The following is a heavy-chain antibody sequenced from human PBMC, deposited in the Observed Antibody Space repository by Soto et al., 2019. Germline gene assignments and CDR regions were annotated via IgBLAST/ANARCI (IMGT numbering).Heavy chain of an antibody. Sequence: ASVKVSCKASGYTFTGYYMHWVRQAPGQGLEWMGWINPNSGGTNYAQKFQGWVTMTRDTSISTAYMELSRLRSDDTAVYYCARDLEASTHDAFEIWGQGTMVTVSS. V-gene: IGHV1-2*04. CDR1: GYTFTGYY. D-gene: IGHD5-12*01. J-gene: IGHJ3*02. CDR3: ARDLEASTHDAFEI. CDR2: INPNSGGT.